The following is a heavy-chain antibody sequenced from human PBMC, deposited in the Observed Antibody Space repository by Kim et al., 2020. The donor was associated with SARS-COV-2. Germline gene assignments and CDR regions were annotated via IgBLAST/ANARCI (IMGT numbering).Heavy chain of an antibody. J-gene: IGHJ4*01. CDR3: ARGGWSAGAYFLDY. Sequence: YADSVNGRFTISRDNSKSTLYLQMNSLRVEDTAVYYCARGGWSAGAYFLDYWGQEPWSPSPQ. D-gene: IGHD3-16*01. V-gene: IGHV3-33*01.